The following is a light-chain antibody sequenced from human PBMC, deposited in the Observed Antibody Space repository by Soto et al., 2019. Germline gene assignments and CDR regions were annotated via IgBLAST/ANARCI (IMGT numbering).Light chain of an antibody. CDR2: GAS. CDR1: QSVSNN. J-gene: IGKJ1*01. V-gene: IGKV3-20*01. CDR3: QQYGSSGT. Sequence: EIVMTHSPATLSVSPGERATLSCRASQSVSNNLAWYQQKPGQAPRLLIYGASSRATGIPDRFSGSGSGTDFTLTIGRLEPEDFAVYYCQQYGSSGTFGQGTKVDIK.